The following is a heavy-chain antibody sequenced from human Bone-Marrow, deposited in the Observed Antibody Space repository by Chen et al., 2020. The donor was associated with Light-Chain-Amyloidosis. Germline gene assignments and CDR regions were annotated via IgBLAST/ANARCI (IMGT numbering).Heavy chain of an antibody. V-gene: IGHV3-48*03. D-gene: IGHD1-1*01. CDR2: ISAGGDSM. CDR3: SRDAVASGDTDY. CDR1: GFTFTTYG. Sequence: QLVESGGSLVQPGGSLRLSCAASGFTFTTYGMNWVRQAPGKGLEWVSYISAGGDSMYYADSVKGRFTVSRDDARNSLFLQMNSLRAEDTAVYYCSRDAVASGDTDYWGQGTLVTVSS. J-gene: IGHJ4*02.